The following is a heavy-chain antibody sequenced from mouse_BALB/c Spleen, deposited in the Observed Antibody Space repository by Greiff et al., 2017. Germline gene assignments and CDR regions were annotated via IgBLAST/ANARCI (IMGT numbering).Heavy chain of an antibody. D-gene: IGHD2-2*01. CDR2: ISSGSSTI. V-gene: IGHV5-17*02. CDR1: GFTFSSFG. Sequence: EVQLQESGGGLVQPGGSRKLSCEASGFTFSSFGMHWVSQAPEKGLEWVAYISSGSSTIYYADTVKGRYTIARDNPKNTLFLQITSLRSEDTAMYYCAREGYNGVHAMDYWGQGTSVTVSS. CDR3: AREGYNGVHAMDY. J-gene: IGHJ4*01.